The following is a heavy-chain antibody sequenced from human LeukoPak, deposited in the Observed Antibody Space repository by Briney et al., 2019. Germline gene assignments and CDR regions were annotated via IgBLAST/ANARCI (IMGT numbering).Heavy chain of an antibody. J-gene: IGHJ5*02. CDR1: GFTFSSYW. V-gene: IGHV3-74*01. CDR3: AREGGFFYGSGSYPRWFGP. D-gene: IGHD3-10*01. Sequence: QPGGSLRLSCAASGFTFSSYWMHWVRHAPGKGLVWVSRINSDGSSTGYADSVKGRFTISRDNAKNTLFLQMNSLRAEDTAVYYCAREGGFFYGSGSYPRWFGPWGQGSPVTVSS. CDR2: INSDGSST.